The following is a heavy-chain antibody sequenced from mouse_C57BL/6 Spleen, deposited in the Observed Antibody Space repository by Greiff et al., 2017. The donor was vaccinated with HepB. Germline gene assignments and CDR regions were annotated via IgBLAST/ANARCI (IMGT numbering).Heavy chain of an antibody. Sequence: DVQLVESGGGLVKPGGSLKLSCAASGFTFSDYGMHWVRQAPEKGLEWVAYISSGSSTIYYADTVKGRFTISRDNAKNTLFLQMTSLRSEDTAMYYCARLSYYYGSSYWYFDVWGTGTTVTVSS. CDR1: GFTFSDYG. CDR3: ARLSYYYGSSYWYFDV. CDR2: ISSGSSTI. J-gene: IGHJ1*03. D-gene: IGHD1-1*01. V-gene: IGHV5-17*01.